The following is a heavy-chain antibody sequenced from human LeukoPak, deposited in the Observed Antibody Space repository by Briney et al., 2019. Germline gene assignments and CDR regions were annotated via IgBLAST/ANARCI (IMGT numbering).Heavy chain of an antibody. D-gene: IGHD2-15*01. CDR1: GYTFTSYD. CDR2: MNPNSGNT. Sequence: ASVKVSCKASGYTFTSYDINWVRQATGQGLEWMGWMNPNSGNTGYAQKFQGRVTMTRNTSISTAYMELSSLRSEDTAVYYCARYCSGGSCYPTLGGMDVWGQGTTVTVSS. CDR3: ARYCSGGSCYPTLGGMDV. V-gene: IGHV1-8*01. J-gene: IGHJ6*02.